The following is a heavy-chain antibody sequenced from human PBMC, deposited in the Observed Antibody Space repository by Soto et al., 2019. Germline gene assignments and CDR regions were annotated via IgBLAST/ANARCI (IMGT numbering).Heavy chain of an antibody. Sequence: SETLSLTCTVSGGSINTYYWSWIRQPPGKGLEWIGYVDYSGNSDSSPSLKSRVTISIDTSKKQVSLKLNSVTAADTAVYYCARNWFSVAGRFDFDYWGQGIPVTVSS. J-gene: IGHJ4*02. CDR1: GGSINTYY. D-gene: IGHD6-19*01. CDR3: ARNWFSVAGRFDFDY. V-gene: IGHV4-59*01. CDR2: VDYSGNS.